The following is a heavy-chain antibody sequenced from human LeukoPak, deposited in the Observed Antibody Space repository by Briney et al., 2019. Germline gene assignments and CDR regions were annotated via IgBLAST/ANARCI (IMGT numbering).Heavy chain of an antibody. D-gene: IGHD4-17*01. Sequence: GESLRLSCAASGFTFTTYWMTWVRQAPGKGLEWVANINQDGTEKYYVDSVKGRFTISRDNAKNSLYLQMNSLRVEDTAVYYCARDRWYGDYENWFDPWGQGTLVTVSS. J-gene: IGHJ5*02. CDR2: INQDGTEK. CDR1: GFTFTTYW. CDR3: ARDRWYGDYENWFDP. V-gene: IGHV3-7*01.